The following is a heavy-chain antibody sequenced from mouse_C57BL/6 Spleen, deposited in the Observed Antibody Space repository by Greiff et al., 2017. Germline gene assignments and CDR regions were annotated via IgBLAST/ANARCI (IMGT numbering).Heavy chain of an antibody. CDR2: IYPGSGST. J-gene: IGHJ4*01. CDR3: ARGWDEDYAMDY. V-gene: IGHV1-55*01. CDR1: GYTFTSYC. D-gene: IGHD4-1*01. Sequence: VQLQQPGAELVKPGASVKMSCKASGYTFTSYCITWVKQRPGQGLEWIGEIYPGSGSTNYNEKFKSKATLTVDTSASTAYLQLSRRTSEDSAVYYCARGWDEDYAMDYWGQGTSVTVSS.